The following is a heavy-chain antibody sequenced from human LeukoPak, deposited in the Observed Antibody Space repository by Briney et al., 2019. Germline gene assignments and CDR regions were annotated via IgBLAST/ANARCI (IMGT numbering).Heavy chain of an antibody. CDR1: GFTFDDYA. CDR3: ARVPSIYYYGSGINYYYYGMDV. CDR2: ISWNSGSI. Sequence: PGRSLRLSCAASGFTFDDYAMHWVRQAPGKGLEWVSGISWNSGSIGYADSVKGRFTISRDNAKNSLYLQMNSLRAEDTAVYYCARVPSIYYYGSGINYYYYGMDVWGQGTTVTVSS. J-gene: IGHJ6*02. D-gene: IGHD3-10*01. V-gene: IGHV3-9*01.